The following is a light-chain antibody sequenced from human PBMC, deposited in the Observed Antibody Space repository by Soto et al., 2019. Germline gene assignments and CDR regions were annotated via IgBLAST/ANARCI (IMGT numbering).Light chain of an antibody. J-gene: IGLJ3*02. CDR2: DVS. Sequence: QSALTQPASVSGSPGQSITISCTGTSSDVGGYNYVSWYQQHPGKAPKLMIYDVSNRPSGVSNRFSGSKSGNTASLTISGLQAEDEADYYCISYTSTNTWVFGGGTQLTVL. V-gene: IGLV2-14*01. CDR3: ISYTSTNTWV. CDR1: SSDVGGYNY.